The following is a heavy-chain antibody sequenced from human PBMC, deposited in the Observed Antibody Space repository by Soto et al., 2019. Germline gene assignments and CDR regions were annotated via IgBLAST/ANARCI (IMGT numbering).Heavy chain of an antibody. V-gene: IGHV3-53*01. CDR2: ISGSGST. D-gene: IGHD3-10*01. Sequence: GGSLRLSCAASGFTVTSYYMNWVRQAPGKGLEWVSSISGSGSTFYAGSVKGRFTISRDNSKNTLYLQMNSLTAEDTAVYYCARATMVRGPTPINFFDCWGQGILVTVSS. J-gene: IGHJ4*02. CDR3: ARATMVRGPTPINFFDC. CDR1: GFTVTSYY.